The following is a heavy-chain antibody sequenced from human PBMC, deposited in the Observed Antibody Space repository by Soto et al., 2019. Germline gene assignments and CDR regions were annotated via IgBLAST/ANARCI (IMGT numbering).Heavy chain of an antibody. J-gene: IGHJ3*02. Sequence: AASVKVSCKASGGTFSSYTISWVRQAPGQGLEWMGRIIPILDIANYAQKFQGRVTITADKSTGTAYMELSSLRSEDTAVYYCARVSLPAPSAFDIWGQGTMVTVSS. V-gene: IGHV1-69*02. CDR1: GGTFSSYT. CDR2: IIPILDIA. CDR3: ARVSLPAPSAFDI.